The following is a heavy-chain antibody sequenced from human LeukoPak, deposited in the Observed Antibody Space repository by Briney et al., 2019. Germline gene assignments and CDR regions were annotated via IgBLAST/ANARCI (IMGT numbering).Heavy chain of an antibody. J-gene: IGHJ1*01. CDR1: GGSITSYY. Sequence: PSETLSLTCTVSGGSITSYYWSWIRQPPGKGLEWIGYIYYSGSTNYNPSLKSRVTMSVDTSKNRFSLKLSSVTAADTAVYYCARDYNYFQHWGRGTLVTVSS. CDR2: IYYSGST. CDR3: ARDYNYFQH. D-gene: IGHD5-24*01. V-gene: IGHV4-59*01.